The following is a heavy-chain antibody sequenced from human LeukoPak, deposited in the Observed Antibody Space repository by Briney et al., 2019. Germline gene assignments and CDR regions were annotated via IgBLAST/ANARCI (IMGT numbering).Heavy chain of an antibody. CDR2: VYTSGST. CDR1: GGSITSYY. J-gene: IGHJ4*02. V-gene: IGHV4-4*07. D-gene: IGHD6-13*01. Sequence: SGTLSLTCTVSGGSITSYYWSWIRQPAGKGLEWIGRVYTSGSTNYNPSLKSRVTVSVDTSKNQFSLKLTSVTAADTAVYYCASGYSSSWLGDYFDYWGQGTLVTVSS. CDR3: ASGYSSSWLGDYFDY.